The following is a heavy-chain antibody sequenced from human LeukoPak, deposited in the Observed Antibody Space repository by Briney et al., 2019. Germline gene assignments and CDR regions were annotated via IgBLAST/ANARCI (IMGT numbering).Heavy chain of an antibody. Sequence: PSETLSLTCTVSGGSISSYYWSWIRQPPGKGLEWIGYIYYSGSTNYNPSLKSRVTISVDTSKNQFSLKLSSVTAADTAVYYCASIGPKIGYCSGGSCPYYFDYWGQGTLVTVSS. CDR1: GGSISSYY. J-gene: IGHJ4*02. D-gene: IGHD2-15*01. V-gene: IGHV4-59*12. CDR3: ASIGPKIGYCSGGSCPYYFDY. CDR2: IYYSGST.